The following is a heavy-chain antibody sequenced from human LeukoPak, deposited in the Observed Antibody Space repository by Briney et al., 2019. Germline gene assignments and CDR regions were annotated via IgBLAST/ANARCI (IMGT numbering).Heavy chain of an antibody. CDR2: INHSGRT. CDR3: ARGVLYSSGRVFTH. Sequence: SSQTLSPTCAVYGGSFSGYYWSWIRQPPRNGLEWIGEINHSGRTNYNPSLKSRVTISVDTSKNQFSLKLSSVTAADTAVYYCARGVLYSSGRVFTHWGQGTLVTVSS. D-gene: IGHD6-19*01. V-gene: IGHV4-34*01. CDR1: GGSFSGYY. J-gene: IGHJ4*02.